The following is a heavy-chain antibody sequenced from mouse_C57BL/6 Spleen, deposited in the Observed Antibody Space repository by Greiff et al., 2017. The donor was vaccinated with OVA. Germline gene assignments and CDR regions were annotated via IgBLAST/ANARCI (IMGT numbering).Heavy chain of an antibody. CDR2: ISSGSSTI. CDR1: GFTFSDYG. J-gene: IGHJ4*01. Sequence: EVMLVESGGGLVKPGGSLKLSCAASGFTFSDYGMHWVRQAPEKGLEWVAYISSGSSTIYYADTVKGRFTISRDNAKNTLFLQMTSLRSEDTAMYYCARWRGNYAMDYWGQGTSVTVSS. V-gene: IGHV5-17*01. CDR3: ARWRGNYAMDY.